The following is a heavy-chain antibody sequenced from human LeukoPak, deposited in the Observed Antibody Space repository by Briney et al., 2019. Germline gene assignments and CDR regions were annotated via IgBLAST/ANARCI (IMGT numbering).Heavy chain of an antibody. CDR2: IYNSGST. CDR1: GTSFNTGDYY. CDR3: ARGAPPVS. J-gene: IGHJ5*02. Sequence: SETLSLTCIVSGTSFNTGDYYWNWIRQHPGKGLEWIGYIYNSGSTYYNPSLKSRVTISVDTSKNHFSLRLTSVTAADSAVYYCARGAPPVSWGQGTLVTVSS. D-gene: IGHD5/OR15-5a*01. V-gene: IGHV4-31*03.